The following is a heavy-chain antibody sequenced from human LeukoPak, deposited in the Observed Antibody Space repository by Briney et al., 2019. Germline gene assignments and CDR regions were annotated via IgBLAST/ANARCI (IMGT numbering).Heavy chain of an antibody. CDR3: ATCGGGCYSGAPFGY. CDR2: IYYSGSS. J-gene: IGHJ4*02. Sequence: SQTLSLTCAVSGGSIRSGGYSWSWIRQPPGKGLEYIGYIYYSGSSYYNPSLKSRVTISVDRSKNQFSLKLSSVTAADTAVYYCATCGGGCYSGAPFGYWGQGTLVTVSS. CDR1: GGSIRSGGYS. D-gene: IGHD2-21*02. V-gene: IGHV4-30-2*01.